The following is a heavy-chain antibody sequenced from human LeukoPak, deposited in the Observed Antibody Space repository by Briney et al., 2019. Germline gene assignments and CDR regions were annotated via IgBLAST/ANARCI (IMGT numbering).Heavy chain of an antibody. Sequence: SETLSLTCAVSDDSFSSHYWSWIRQPPGTGLAWIGYISYIGSTNYNPSLKSRVTISIDTSKNQFSLKLSSVTAAHTAVYYCARDLVTVTKGFDIWGQGTMVSVSS. D-gene: IGHD4-17*01. V-gene: IGHV4-59*11. J-gene: IGHJ3*02. CDR1: DDSFSSHY. CDR3: ARDLVTVTKGFDI. CDR2: ISYIGST.